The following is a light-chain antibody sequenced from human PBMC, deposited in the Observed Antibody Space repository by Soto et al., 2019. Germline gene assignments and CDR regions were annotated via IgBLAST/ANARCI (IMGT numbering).Light chain of an antibody. CDR3: LQVYSFPRT. J-gene: IGKJ1*01. Sequence: IQTTPGVSSVSTSIRDPSTISCXTSQDIGRRLAWFQQKTGKAPQYLIQAASILQSGVPSRFSGSGSGTEFILSINNLQPEDFASYFCLQVYSFPRTFALAAEVDIK. V-gene: IGKV1-12*01. CDR1: QDIGRR. CDR2: AAS.